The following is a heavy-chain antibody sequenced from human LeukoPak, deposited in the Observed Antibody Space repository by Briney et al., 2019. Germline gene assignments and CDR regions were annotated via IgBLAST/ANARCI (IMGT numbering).Heavy chain of an antibody. CDR3: ARLGYCSGGSCQHDF. D-gene: IGHD2-15*01. CDR2: IHYSGTT. Sequence: SETLSLTCTVSGGSISSTYFWAWIRQPPGKGLEWIATIHYSGTTYYKPSLRSRVTISVDTSANQFSLKLTSVTAADTAVYFCARLGYCSGGSCQHDFWGQETLVTVSS. CDR1: GGSISSTYF. J-gene: IGHJ4*02. V-gene: IGHV4-39*01.